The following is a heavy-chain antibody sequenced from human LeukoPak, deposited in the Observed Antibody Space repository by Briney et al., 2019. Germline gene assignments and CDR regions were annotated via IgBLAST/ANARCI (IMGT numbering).Heavy chain of an antibody. D-gene: IGHD6-19*01. J-gene: IGHJ4*02. V-gene: IGHV3-30*04. Sequence: GGSLRLSCATSGISFNGYAFHWVRHAPGKGLEWVALISSDEKNIFYADSVKGRFIISRDKCKNTIDLQVTSLQTDDTSVYYCARVMALGRGWYQEPFDYWGQGTLVTVSS. CDR2: ISSDEKNI. CDR3: ARVMALGRGWYQEPFDY. CDR1: GISFNGYA.